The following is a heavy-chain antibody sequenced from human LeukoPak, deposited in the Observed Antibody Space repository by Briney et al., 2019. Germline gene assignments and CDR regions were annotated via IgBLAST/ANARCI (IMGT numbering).Heavy chain of an antibody. V-gene: IGHV3-15*01. CDR3: TTRTDTHYYGSGNDY. CDR2: IKSKTDGGTT. J-gene: IGHJ4*02. Sequence: GGSLRLSCAASGFTFSNAWMSWVRQAPGKGLEWVGRIKSKTDGGTTDYAAPVKGRFTITRDDSKNTLYLQMNSLKTEDTAVYYCTTRTDTHYYGSGNDYWGQGTLVTVAS. D-gene: IGHD3-10*01. CDR1: GFTFSNAW.